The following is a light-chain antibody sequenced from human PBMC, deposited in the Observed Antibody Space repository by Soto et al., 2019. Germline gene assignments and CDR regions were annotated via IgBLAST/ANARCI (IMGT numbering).Light chain of an antibody. CDR1: QNIDNK. CDR3: QQYKSELYT. V-gene: IGKV3-15*01. CDR2: DAS. Sequence: EIVMTQSPATLSVSPGERATLSCRAIQNIDNKLVWYQQKPGQVPRLLIYDASTRATGIPARFSGSASGTEFTLTISSLQPDDFATYYCQQYKSELYTFGQGTKVDIK. J-gene: IGKJ2*01.